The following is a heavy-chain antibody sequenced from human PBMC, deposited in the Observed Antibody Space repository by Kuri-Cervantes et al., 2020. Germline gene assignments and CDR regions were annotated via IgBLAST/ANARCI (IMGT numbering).Heavy chain of an antibody. J-gene: IGHJ4*02. CDR1: GFTFSSYS. CDR2: MNDRGIT. V-gene: IGHV4-34*01. D-gene: IGHD3-22*01. CDR3: ARGEDYSDSSGFYDDS. Sequence: ESLKISCAASGFTFSSYSMNWVRQPPGKGLEWVGEMNDRGITNYNPSLKSRVSISVDTSKKQFSLKLTSVTAADTAVYYCARGEDYSDSSGFYDDSWGQGVLVTVSS.